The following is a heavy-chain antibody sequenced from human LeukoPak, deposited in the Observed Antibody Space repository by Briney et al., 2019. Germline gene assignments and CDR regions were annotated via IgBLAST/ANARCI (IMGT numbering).Heavy chain of an antibody. CDR3: ARDHYDFWSGYSYNWFDP. J-gene: IGHJ5*02. Sequence: SETLSLTCTVSGGSLSSYYWSWIRQPPGKGLEWIGYIYYSGSTNYNPSLKSRVTISVDTSKNQFSLKLSSVTAADTAVYYCARDHYDFWSGYSYNWFDPWGQGTQVTVSS. V-gene: IGHV4-59*01. D-gene: IGHD3-3*01. CDR1: GGSLSSYY. CDR2: IYYSGST.